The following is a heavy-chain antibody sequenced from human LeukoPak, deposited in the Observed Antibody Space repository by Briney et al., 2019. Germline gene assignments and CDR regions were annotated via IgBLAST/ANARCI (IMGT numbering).Heavy chain of an antibody. CDR3: ARETNAYYYGSGSSN. CDR1: GGTFSSYA. CDR2: IIPIFGTA. V-gene: IGHV1-69*06. D-gene: IGHD3-10*01. Sequence: GASVKVSCKASGGTFSSYAISWVRQAPGQGLEWVGGIIPIFGTANYAQKFQGRVTITADKSTSTAYMELSSLRSEDTAVYYCARETNAYYYGSGSSNWGQGTLVTVSS. J-gene: IGHJ4*02.